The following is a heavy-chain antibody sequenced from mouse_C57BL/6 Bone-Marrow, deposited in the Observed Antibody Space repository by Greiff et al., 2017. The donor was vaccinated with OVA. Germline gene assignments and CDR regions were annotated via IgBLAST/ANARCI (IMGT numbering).Heavy chain of an antibody. CDR3: ARYYYGSSYTWFAY. J-gene: IGHJ3*01. CDR2: IDPANGNT. V-gene: IGHV14-3*01. D-gene: IGHD1-1*01. Sequence: VHVKQSVAELVRPGASVKLSCTASGFTIKNTYMHWVKQRPEQGLEWIGRIDPANGNTKYAPKFQGKATITADTSSNTAYLQLSSLTSEDTAIYYCARYYYGSSYTWFAYWGQGTLVTVSA. CDR1: GFTIKNTY.